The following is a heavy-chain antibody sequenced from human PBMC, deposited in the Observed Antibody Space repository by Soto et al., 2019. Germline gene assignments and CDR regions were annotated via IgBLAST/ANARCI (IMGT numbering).Heavy chain of an antibody. CDR1: GGSFSGYY. CDR2: INHSGST. J-gene: IGHJ4*02. D-gene: IGHD4-4*01. CDR3: ARGVYSNYFDY. V-gene: IGHV4-34*01. Sequence: QVQLQQWGAGLLKPSETLSLTCAVYGGSFSGYYWSWIRQPPGKGLEWIGEINHSGSTNYNPSLKSRVTISVDTSKNQFSLKLSSVTAADTAVYYCARGVYSNYFDYWGKGTLVNVSS.